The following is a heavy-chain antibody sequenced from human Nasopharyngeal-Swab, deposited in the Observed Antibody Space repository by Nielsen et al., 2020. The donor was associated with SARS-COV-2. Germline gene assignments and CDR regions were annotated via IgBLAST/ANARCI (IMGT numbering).Heavy chain of an antibody. D-gene: IGHD6-13*01. CDR1: GDSIAHSTFY. CDR3: VRSSSWYYFDY. CDR2: IYYNGNT. Sequence: SETLSLTCTVSGDSIAHSTFYWGWIPQPPGKGLEWIGNIYYNGNTYQNPSLKSRLTISVDKSKNQFSLQLSSVTAADTAVYYCVRSSSWYYFDYWAQGTQVTVSS. V-gene: IGHV4-39*01. J-gene: IGHJ4*02.